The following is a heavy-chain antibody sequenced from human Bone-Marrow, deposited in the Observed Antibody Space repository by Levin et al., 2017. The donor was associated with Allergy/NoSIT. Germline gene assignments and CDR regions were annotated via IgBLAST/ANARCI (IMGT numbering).Heavy chain of an antibody. CDR3: ARGGAATGYHY. CDR1: GYTFTSYD. V-gene: IGHV1-18*01. CDR2: ISGYNGNT. J-gene: IGHJ4*02. Sequence: ASVKVSCKASGYTFTSYDISWVRQAPGQGLEWMGWISGYNGNTNYAQKVQGRVTMTTDTSTTTAYMELRSLRSDDTAVYYSARGGAATGYHYWGQGTLVTDSS. D-gene: IGHD6-13*01.